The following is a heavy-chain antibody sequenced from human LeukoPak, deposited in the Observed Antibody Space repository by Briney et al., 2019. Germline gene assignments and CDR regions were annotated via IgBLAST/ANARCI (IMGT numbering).Heavy chain of an antibody. Sequence: GRSLRLSCAASGFTFSSYGMHWVRQAPGKGLEWVAVITYDGSNKYYADSVKGRFTISRDNSKNTLYLQMNSLRAEDTAVYYCAKDSSVAGTGDYWGQGTLVTVSS. CDR1: GFTFSSYG. CDR2: ITYDGSNK. CDR3: AKDSSVAGTGDY. J-gene: IGHJ4*02. V-gene: IGHV3-30*18. D-gene: IGHD6-19*01.